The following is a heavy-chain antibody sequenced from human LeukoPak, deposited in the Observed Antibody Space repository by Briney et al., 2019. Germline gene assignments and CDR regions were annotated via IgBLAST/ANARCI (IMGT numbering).Heavy chain of an antibody. CDR2: ISGSGDST. CDR3: AKDRTGYLYYFDY. CDR1: GFTFSGYA. V-gene: IGHV3-23*01. D-gene: IGHD3-9*01. Sequence: GGSLRLSCAAYGFTFSGYAMSWVRQAPGKGLEWVSAISGSGDSTNYADSVKGRFTISRDNSKNTLFLQMNSLRAEDTAVYFCAKDRTGYLYYFDYWGQGTLVTVSS. J-gene: IGHJ4*02.